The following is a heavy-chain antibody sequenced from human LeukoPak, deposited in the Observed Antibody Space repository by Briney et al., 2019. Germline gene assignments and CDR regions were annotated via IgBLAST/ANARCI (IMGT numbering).Heavy chain of an antibody. J-gene: IGHJ2*01. Sequence: APGKGLEWVANIKQDGSEKYYMECVKGRFTISRDNAKNLRYLQMNSLRAEDTAVYYCARDSKGYRYGYRGGYFFFQAEDGIRDVRSVSAFLLNRSSDL. CDR2: IKQDGSEK. V-gene: IGHV3-7*01. CDR3: ARDSKGYRYGYRGGYFFFQAEDGIRDVRSVSAFLLNRSSDL. D-gene: IGHD5-18*01.